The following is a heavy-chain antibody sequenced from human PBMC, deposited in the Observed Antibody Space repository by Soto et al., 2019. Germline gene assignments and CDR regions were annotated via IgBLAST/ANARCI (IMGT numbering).Heavy chain of an antibody. CDR1: AASISGDY. D-gene: IGHD3-22*01. J-gene: IGHJ5*02. Sequence: SETLSLTCSVSAASISGDYWGWIRQPAGEGLTWIARIHGSGSTNYNPSFGSRVTMSVDASTNQVSLKLTSVTAADSAVYYCVRVGDRSGYSYYFDNWGQGRLVTVSS. CDR2: IHGSGST. CDR3: VRVGDRSGYSYYFDN. V-gene: IGHV4-4*07.